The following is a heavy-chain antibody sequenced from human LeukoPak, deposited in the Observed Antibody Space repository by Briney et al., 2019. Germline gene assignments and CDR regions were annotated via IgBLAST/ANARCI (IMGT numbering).Heavy chain of an antibody. CDR3: ARGAVRGYSDY. CDR2: IIPILGIA. Sequence: GASVKVSCKASVGTFSSYAISWVRQAPGQGLEWMGRIIPILGIANYAQKFQGRVTITADKSTSTAYMELSSLRSEDTAVYYCARGAVRGYSDYWGQGTPVTVSS. D-gene: IGHD5-12*01. V-gene: IGHV1-69*04. CDR1: VGTFSSYA. J-gene: IGHJ4*02.